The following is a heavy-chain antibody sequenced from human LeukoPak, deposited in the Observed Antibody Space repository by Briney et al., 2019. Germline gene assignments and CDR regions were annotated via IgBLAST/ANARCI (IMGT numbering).Heavy chain of an antibody. CDR1: GYSFTSHW. D-gene: IGHD3-10*01. CDR2: VYPGDNDT. Sequence: AESLKISCKGSGYSFTSHWIGWVRQMPGKDLEWMGIVYPGDNDTRYSPSFQGQVTVSADKSISTAYLQWSSLKASDTAMYYCATFDYYDSWSYYGMHPDYWGQGTLVIVSS. V-gene: IGHV5-51*01. J-gene: IGHJ4*02. CDR3: ATFDYYDSWSYYGMHPDY.